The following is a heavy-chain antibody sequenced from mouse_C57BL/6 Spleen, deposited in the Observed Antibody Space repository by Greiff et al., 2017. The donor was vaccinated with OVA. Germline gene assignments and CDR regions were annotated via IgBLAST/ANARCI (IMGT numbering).Heavy chain of an antibody. Sequence: VQLQQPGAELVKPGASVKMSCKASGYTFTSYWITWVKQRPGQGLEWIGDIYPGSGSTNYNEKFKSKATLTVDTSSSTAYMQLSSLTSEDSAVYYCARGLHYGSSWFAYWAKGLWSLSLQ. CDR1: GYTFTSYW. CDR2: IYPGSGST. CDR3: ARGLHYGSSWFAY. D-gene: IGHD1-1*01. V-gene: IGHV1-55*01. J-gene: IGHJ3*01.